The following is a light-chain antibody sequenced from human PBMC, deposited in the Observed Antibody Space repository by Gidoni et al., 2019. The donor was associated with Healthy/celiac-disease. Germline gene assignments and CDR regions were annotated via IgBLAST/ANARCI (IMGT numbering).Light chain of an antibody. J-gene: IGLJ1*01. CDR1: SSDVGGYNY. Sequence: QSALTQPASVSGSPGQSLTISCTGTSSDVGGYNYVSWYQQHPGKAPKLMIYDVSNRPSGVSNRFSGSKSGNTASLTISGLQAEDEADYYCSSYTSSSIVLYVFGTGTKVTVL. CDR2: DVS. V-gene: IGLV2-14*03. CDR3: SSYTSSSIVLYV.